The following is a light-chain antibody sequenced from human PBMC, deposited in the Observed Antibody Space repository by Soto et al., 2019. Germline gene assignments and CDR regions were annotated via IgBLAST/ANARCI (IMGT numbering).Light chain of an antibody. Sequence: DIQMTQSPSTLSASVGDRVTITCRASQYISSWLAWYQQKPGKAPNLLIYKASSLESGVPSRFSGSGSGTEFTLTISSLQPDDFATYYCQQYKTYLWTFGQGTKVEIK. CDR2: KAS. CDR1: QYISSW. V-gene: IGKV1-5*03. CDR3: QQYKTYLWT. J-gene: IGKJ1*01.